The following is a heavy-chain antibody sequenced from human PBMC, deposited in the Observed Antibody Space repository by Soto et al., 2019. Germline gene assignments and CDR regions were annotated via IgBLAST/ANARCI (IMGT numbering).Heavy chain of an antibody. Sequence: EVQLVESGGGLVKPGGSLRLSCAASGFTLSSYSMNWVRQAPGKGLEWDSSISSSSSYIYYADSVKGRFTISRDNAKNSLYLQMNSLRAEDTAVYYCARVAGYSSGWHQYYGMDVWGQGTTVTVSS. CDR1: GFTLSSYS. J-gene: IGHJ6*02. CDR3: ARVAGYSSGWHQYYGMDV. V-gene: IGHV3-21*01. CDR2: ISSSSSYI. D-gene: IGHD6-19*01.